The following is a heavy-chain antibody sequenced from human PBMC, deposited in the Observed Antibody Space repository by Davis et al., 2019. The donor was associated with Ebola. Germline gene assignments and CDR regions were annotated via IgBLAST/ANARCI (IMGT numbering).Heavy chain of an antibody. V-gene: IGHV4-59*01. J-gene: IGHJ5*02. CDR3: ARGPYSTSGWFDP. D-gene: IGHD6-6*01. CDR1: GGSISSYY. Sequence: PSETLSLTCTVSGGSISSYYWSWIRQPPGKGLEWIGYIYYSGSTNYNPSLKSRVTISVDTSKNQFSLKLSSVTAADTAVYYCARGPYSTSGWFDPWGQGTLVTVSS. CDR2: IYYSGST.